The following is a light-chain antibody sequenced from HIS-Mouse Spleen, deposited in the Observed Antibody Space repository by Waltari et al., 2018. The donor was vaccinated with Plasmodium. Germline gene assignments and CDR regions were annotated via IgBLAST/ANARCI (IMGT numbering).Light chain of an antibody. V-gene: IGKV1-8*01. CDR3: QQYYSYPLT. CDR1: QGISSY. Sequence: AIRMTQYPSSLSASPGDRVTITCRASQGISSYLAWYQQKPGKAPKLLIYAASTLQSGVPSRFSGSGSGTDFTLTISCLQSEDFATYYCQQYYSYPLTFGGGTKVEIK. J-gene: IGKJ4*01. CDR2: AAS.